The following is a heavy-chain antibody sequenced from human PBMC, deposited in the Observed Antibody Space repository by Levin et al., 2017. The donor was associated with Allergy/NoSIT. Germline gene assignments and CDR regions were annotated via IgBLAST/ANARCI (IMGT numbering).Heavy chain of an antibody. CDR1: GFTFSSYA. D-gene: IGHD1-1*01. V-gene: IGHV3-23*01. Sequence: GESLKISCGASGFTFSSYAMSWVRQAPGKGLDWVSGISGSGGTTYYTDSVKGRFTISRDNSKNTLYLQMNSLRAEDTAVYYCAKDPRLGGTGTHEVVNWFDPWGQGTLVTVSS. CDR2: ISGSGGTT. J-gene: IGHJ5*02. CDR3: AKDPRLGGTGTHEVVNWFDP.